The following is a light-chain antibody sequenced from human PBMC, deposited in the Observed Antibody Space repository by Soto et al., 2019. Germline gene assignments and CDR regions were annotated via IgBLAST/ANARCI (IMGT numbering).Light chain of an antibody. J-gene: IGKJ2*03. CDR1: RSVLSSSNNKDY. CDR2: WAS. CDR3: QHYYSHPYS. Sequence: DIVVTQSPDSLPVSLGERATISCKSSRSVLSSSNNKDYLAWYQQLPGQPPKLLFYWASSRQSGVPDRFSGSGSGTDFTLTITGLQAEDVAVYYCQHYYSHPYSFGQGTKMEI. V-gene: IGKV4-1*01.